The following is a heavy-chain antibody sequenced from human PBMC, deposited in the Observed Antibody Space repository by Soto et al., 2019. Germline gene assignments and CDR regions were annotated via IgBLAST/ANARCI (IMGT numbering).Heavy chain of an antibody. CDR2: INHSGST. CDR3: ARQRTLVVVAATLSPPRDNSRNWFDP. Sequence: PSETLSLTSAFYGGSFSGYYWSWIRQPPGKGLEWIGEINHSGSTNYNPSLKSRVTISVDTSKNQFSLKLSSVTAADTAVYYCARQRTLVVVAATLSPPRDNSRNWFDPWGQGTLVTVSS. CDR1: GGSFSGYY. D-gene: IGHD2-15*01. V-gene: IGHV4-34*01. J-gene: IGHJ5*02.